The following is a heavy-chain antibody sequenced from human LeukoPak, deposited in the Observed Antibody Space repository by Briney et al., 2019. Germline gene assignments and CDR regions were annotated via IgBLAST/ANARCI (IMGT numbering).Heavy chain of an antibody. CDR3: ARIRYYYDSSGHYYFDY. CDR1: GGSISSGGYS. V-gene: IGHV4-30-2*02. J-gene: IGHJ4*02. D-gene: IGHD3-22*01. Sequence: SETLSLTCAVSGGSISSGGYSWSWIRQPPGKGLEWIGYIYHSGSTYYNPSLKSRVTISVDRSKNQFSLKLSSVTAADTAVYYCARIRYYYDSSGHYYFDYWGQGTLVTVSS. CDR2: IYHSGST.